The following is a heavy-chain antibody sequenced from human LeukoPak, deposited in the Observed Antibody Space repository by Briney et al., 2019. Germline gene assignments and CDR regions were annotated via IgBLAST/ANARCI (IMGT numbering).Heavy chain of an antibody. CDR1: GYTFTSYY. CDR2: INPNSGGT. Sequence: ASVKVSCKASGYTFTSYYMHWVRQAPGQGLEWMGWINPNSGGTNYAQKFQGRVTMTRDTSISTAYMELSRLRSDDTAVYYCARDKTYYYGSGSYNKLPYYYYMDVWGKGTTVTISS. V-gene: IGHV1-2*02. J-gene: IGHJ6*03. D-gene: IGHD3-10*01. CDR3: ARDKTYYYGSGSYNKLPYYYYMDV.